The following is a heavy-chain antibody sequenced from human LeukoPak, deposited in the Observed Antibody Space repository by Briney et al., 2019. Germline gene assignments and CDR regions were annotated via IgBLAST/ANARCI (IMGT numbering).Heavy chain of an antibody. CDR2: INHSGST. V-gene: IGHV4-34*01. Sequence: PSETLSLTCAVYGGSFSGYYWSWIRQPPGKGLEWIGEINHSGSTNYNPSLKSRVTISVDTSKNQFSLKLSSVTAADTAVYYCARASRIAAPYYYYYMDVWGKGTTVTVSS. CDR1: GGSFSGYY. CDR3: ARASRIAAPYYYYYMDV. D-gene: IGHD6-6*01. J-gene: IGHJ6*03.